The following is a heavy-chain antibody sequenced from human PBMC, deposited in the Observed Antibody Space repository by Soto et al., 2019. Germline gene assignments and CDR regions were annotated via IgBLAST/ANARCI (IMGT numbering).Heavy chain of an antibody. CDR2: ISANSNYM. D-gene: IGHD1-26*01. J-gene: IGHJ4*02. Sequence: GGSLRLSCAASGFTFSTYSMNWVRQAPGKGLEWVSFISANSNYMYYVDLVNGRFTISRDNGKNSLYLQMNSLRAEDTAVYYCAREGAGGKKFDSWGQGTLVTVSS. V-gene: IGHV3-21*01. CDR1: GFTFSTYS. CDR3: AREGAGGKKFDS.